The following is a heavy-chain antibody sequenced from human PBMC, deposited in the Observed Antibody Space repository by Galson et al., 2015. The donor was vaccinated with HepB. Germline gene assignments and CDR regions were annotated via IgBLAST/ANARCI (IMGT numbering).Heavy chain of an antibody. J-gene: IGHJ6*03. D-gene: IGHD2/OR15-2a*01. CDR2: IIPIFGTA. CDR3: ARTSVVTPGYYYYYMDV. Sequence: SVKVSCKASGGIFRTHAISWVRQAPGQGLEWMGGIIPIFGTADYAQKFQGRVTIIADESTSTANMELRSLRSEDTAVYYCARTSVVTPGYYYYYMDVWGKGTTVTVSS. CDR1: GGIFRTHA. V-gene: IGHV1-69*13.